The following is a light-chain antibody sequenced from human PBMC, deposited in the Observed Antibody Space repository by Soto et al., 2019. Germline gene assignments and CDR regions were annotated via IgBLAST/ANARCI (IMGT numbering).Light chain of an antibody. V-gene: IGKV1-39*01. Sequence: GLQSGVPSRFSGSGSGTEFALTISSLRPEDSATYYWQQGYNTYTFGQGTKVDIK. CDR3: QQGYNTYT. J-gene: IGKJ2*01.